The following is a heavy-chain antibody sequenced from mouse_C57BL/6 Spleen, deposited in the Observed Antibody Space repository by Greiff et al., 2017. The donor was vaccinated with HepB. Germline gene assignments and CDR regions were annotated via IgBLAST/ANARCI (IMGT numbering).Heavy chain of an antibody. V-gene: IGHV1-82*01. CDR3: AREAWDG. CDR2: IYPGDGDT. CDR1: GYAFSSSW. Sequence: VQLQQSGPELVKPGASVKISCKASGYAFSSSWMNWVKQRPGKGLEWIGRIYPGDGDTNYNGKFKGKATLTADKSASTAYMQLSSLTSEDSAVYFCAREAWDGWGQGTLVTVSA. D-gene: IGHD4-1*01. J-gene: IGHJ3*01.